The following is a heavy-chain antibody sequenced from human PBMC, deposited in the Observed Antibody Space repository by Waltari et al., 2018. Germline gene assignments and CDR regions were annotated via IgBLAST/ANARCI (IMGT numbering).Heavy chain of an antibody. D-gene: IGHD4-17*01. Sequence: VQLVVSGGGVVQPGGSLRRSGAASGFPFVCYGFPWLRQAPGKGLEWVAFITFDGTNKYYADSVKGRFTISRDNPKNTMFLQINSLRPDDTAIYYCASIFAGTAVTTIQPIDIWGQGTMVTVSS. J-gene: IGHJ3*02. CDR2: ITFDGTNK. CDR1: GFPFVCYG. V-gene: IGHV3-30*02. CDR3: ASIFAGTAVTTIQPIDI.